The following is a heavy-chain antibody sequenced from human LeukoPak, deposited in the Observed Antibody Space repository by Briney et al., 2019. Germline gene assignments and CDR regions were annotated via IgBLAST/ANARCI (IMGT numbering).Heavy chain of an antibody. D-gene: IGHD2-15*01. CDR2: IYHSGSA. CDR1: GYSISSGYY. CDR3: ARGDGSYPD. V-gene: IGHV4-38-2*01. Sequence: SETLSLTCAVSGYSISSGYYWGWIRQPPGKGLEWIGSIYHSGSASYNPSLKSRLTTSVDTSKNQSSLKLSSVTASDTAVYYCARGDGSYPDRGQGTLVTVSS. J-gene: IGHJ4*02.